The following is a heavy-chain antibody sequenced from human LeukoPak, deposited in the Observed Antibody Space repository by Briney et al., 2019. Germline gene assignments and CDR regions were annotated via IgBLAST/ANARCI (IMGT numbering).Heavy chain of an antibody. CDR1: GYTFTNFD. V-gene: IGHV1-8*01. D-gene: IGHD6-13*01. J-gene: IGHJ4*02. Sequence: ASVKVSCKASGYTFTNFDINWVRQAPGQGLEWMGWMNPVSGNAGSAQKFQGRITLTGDTSINTAYMELSSLRSDDTAFYYCARAPMGAAALYWGQGTLVTVSS. CDR3: ARAPMGAAALY. CDR2: MNPVSGNA.